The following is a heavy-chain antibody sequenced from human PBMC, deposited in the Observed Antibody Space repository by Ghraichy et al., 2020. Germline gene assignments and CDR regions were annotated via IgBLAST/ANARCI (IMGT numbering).Heavy chain of an antibody. CDR3: AKDPRKYSYGEGDY. CDR1: GFTFSSYA. D-gene: IGHD5-18*01. J-gene: IGHJ4*02. Sequence: GSLRLSCAASGFTFSSYAMSWVRQAPGKGLEWVSAISGSGGSTYYADSVKGRFTISRDNSKNTLYLQMNSLRAEDTAVYYCAKDPRKYSYGEGDYWGQGTLVTVSS. V-gene: IGHV3-23*01. CDR2: ISGSGGST.